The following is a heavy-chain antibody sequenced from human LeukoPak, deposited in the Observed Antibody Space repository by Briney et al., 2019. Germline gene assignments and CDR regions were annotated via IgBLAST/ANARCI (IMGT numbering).Heavy chain of an antibody. V-gene: IGHV1-18*01. D-gene: IGHD2-8*01. CDR1: GYTFTSYG. J-gene: IGHJ4*02. CDR3: ARDRGGYCTNGVCWSNDY. Sequence: SVKVSCKASGYTFTSYGISWVRQAPGQGLEWMGWISAYNGNTNYAQKFQGRVFMTRDTSISTAYMELSRLRSDDTAVYYCARDRGGYCTNGVCWSNDYWGQGTLVTVSS. CDR2: ISAYNGNT.